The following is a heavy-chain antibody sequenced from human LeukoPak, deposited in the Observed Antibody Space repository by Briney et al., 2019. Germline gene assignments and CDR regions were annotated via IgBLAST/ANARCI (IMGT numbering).Heavy chain of an antibody. Sequence: PGGYLRLPCAASGFTFSSYGMHWVRQAPGKGLEWVAFIRYDGSNKYYADSVKGRFTISRDNSKNTLYLQMNSLRAEDTAVYYCAKDFYGDYSGSCFDYWGQGTLVTVSS. V-gene: IGHV3-30*02. D-gene: IGHD4-17*01. CDR3: AKDFYGDYSGSCFDY. J-gene: IGHJ4*02. CDR1: GFTFSSYG. CDR2: IRYDGSNK.